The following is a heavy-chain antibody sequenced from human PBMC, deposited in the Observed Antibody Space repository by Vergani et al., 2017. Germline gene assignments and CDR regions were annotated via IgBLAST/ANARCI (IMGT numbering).Heavy chain of an antibody. J-gene: IGHJ4*02. V-gene: IGHV3-23*01. CDR1: GFTFSSYA. Sequence: EVQLLESGGGLVQPGGSLRLSCAASGFTFSSYAMSWVRQAPGKGLEWVSAISGSGGSTYYADSVKGRFTISRDNSKNTLYLQMNSLRAEDTAVYYCARDSIAYCGGDCYPPRIDYWGQGTLVTVSS. CDR2: ISGSGGST. D-gene: IGHD2-21*02. CDR3: ARDSIAYCGGDCYPPRIDY.